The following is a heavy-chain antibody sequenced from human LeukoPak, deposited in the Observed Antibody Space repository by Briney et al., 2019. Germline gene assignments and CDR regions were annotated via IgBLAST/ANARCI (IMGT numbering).Heavy chain of an antibody. J-gene: IGHJ4*02. CDR1: GFTFSSYA. Sequence: GGSLRLSCAASGFTFSSYAMSWVRQAPGKGLEWVSAISGSGGSTYYADSVKGRFTISRDNSKNTLYLQMNSLRAEDTAVYYCAKAPRYGGYGFRLYFDYWGQGTLVTVSS. V-gene: IGHV3-23*01. CDR3: AKAPRYGGYGFRLYFDY. CDR2: ISGSGGST. D-gene: IGHD5-12*01.